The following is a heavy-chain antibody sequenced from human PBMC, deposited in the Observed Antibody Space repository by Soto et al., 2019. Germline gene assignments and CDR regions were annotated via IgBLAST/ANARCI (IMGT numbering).Heavy chain of an antibody. D-gene: IGHD3-10*01. V-gene: IGHV4-59*01. CDR2: IYYSGST. CDR3: ARFYGSGSYYLDY. J-gene: IGHJ4*02. CDR1: GGSISSYY. Sequence: NPSETLSLTCTVSGGSISSYYWSWIRQPPGKGLEWIGYIYYSGSTNYNPSLKSRVTISVDTSKNQFSLKLSSVTAADTAVYYCARFYGSGSYYLDYWGQGTLVTVSS.